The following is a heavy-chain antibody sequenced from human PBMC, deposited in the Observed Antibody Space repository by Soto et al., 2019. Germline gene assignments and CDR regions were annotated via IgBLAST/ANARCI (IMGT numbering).Heavy chain of an antibody. CDR2: IIPIFGTA. D-gene: IGHD6-13*01. J-gene: IGHJ3*02. V-gene: IGHV1-69*13. Sequence: ASVKVSCKASGGTFSSYAISLVRQAPGQGLEWMGGIIPIFGTANYAQKFQGRVTITADESTSTAYIQLSSQRSEDTAVDHCARGGGSWYSHDAFDIWGQGTMVTVPS. CDR1: GGTFSSYA. CDR3: ARGGGSWYSHDAFDI.